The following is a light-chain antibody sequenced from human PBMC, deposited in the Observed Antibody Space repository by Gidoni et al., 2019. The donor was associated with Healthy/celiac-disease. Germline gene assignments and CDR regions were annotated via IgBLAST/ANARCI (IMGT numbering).Light chain of an antibody. Sequence: QPALTHPPSVSGAPGQRVTISCTGRSSNIAAGYDVHWSQHLPVTAPKLLIYGNSNRPSGVPDRFSGSKSGTSASLAITGLQAEDEADYYCQSYDSSLSGSVFGGGTKLTVL. V-gene: IGLV1-40*01. CDR3: QSYDSSLSGSV. J-gene: IGLJ3*02. CDR1: SSNIAAGYD. CDR2: GNS.